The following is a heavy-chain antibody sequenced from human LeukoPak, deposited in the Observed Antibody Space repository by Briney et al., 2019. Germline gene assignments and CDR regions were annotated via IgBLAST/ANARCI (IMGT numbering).Heavy chain of an antibody. CDR2: IKQDGSEK. V-gene: IGHV3-7*01. D-gene: IGHD2-15*01. Sequence: PGRSLRLSCAASGFTFSSYWMSWVRQAPGKGLEWVANIKQDGSEKYYVDSVKGRFTISRDNAKNSLYLQMNSLRAEDTAVYYCARVPAGLLRPHDAFDIWGQGTMVTVSS. J-gene: IGHJ3*02. CDR1: GFTFSSYW. CDR3: ARVPAGLLRPHDAFDI.